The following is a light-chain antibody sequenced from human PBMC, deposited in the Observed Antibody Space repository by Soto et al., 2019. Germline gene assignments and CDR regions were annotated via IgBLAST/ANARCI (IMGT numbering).Light chain of an antibody. CDR2: GAT. J-gene: IGKJ1*01. CDR3: QQYGSSPT. Sequence: EIVLTQSPATLSLSPGERATLSCRASPSVSNFVAWYQQKPGQAPRLLIYGATSRATGIPDRFSGSGSGTDFTLTISRLESEDFAVYYCQQYGSSPTFGQGTKVDIK. CDR1: PSVSNF. V-gene: IGKV3-20*01.